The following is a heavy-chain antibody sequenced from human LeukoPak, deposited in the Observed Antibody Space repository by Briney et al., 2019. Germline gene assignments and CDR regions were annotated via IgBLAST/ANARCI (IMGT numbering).Heavy chain of an antibody. Sequence: SETLFLTCDVSGASISRGSWWSWVRQPPGKGLEWIGEFSHSGITNFNLSLKSRVTISVDKSRNQFSLNLISVTAADTAVYFCARNGGHNQEHWGQGTLVTVSS. J-gene: IGHJ4*02. D-gene: IGHD1-1*01. CDR1: GASISRGSW. V-gene: IGHV4-4*02. CDR3: ARNGGHNQEH. CDR2: FSHSGIT.